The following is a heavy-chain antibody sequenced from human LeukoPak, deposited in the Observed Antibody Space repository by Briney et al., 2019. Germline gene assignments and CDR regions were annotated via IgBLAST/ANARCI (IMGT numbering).Heavy chain of an antibody. CDR1: SGSFSGYY. V-gene: IGHV4-34*01. CDR2: INRGGST. Sequence: SETLSLTCAVYSGSFSGYYWSWIRQPPRKGLEWIGEINRGGSTNYNPSLKSRVTISVDTSKNQFSLKLTSVTAADTAVYYCARGYGSGSYYNYWGQGTLVTVSS. D-gene: IGHD3-10*01. CDR3: ARGYGSGSYYNY. J-gene: IGHJ4*02.